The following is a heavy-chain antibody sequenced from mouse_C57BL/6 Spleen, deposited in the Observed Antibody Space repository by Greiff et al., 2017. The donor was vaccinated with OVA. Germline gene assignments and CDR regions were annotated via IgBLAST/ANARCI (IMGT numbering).Heavy chain of an antibody. Sequence: EVQLVESGGGLVKPGGSLKLSCAASGFTFSDYGMHWVRQAPEKGLEWVAYISSGSSTIYYADTVKGRFTISRDNAKNTLFLQMTSLRSEDTAMYYCARQGIYDGYYSWFAYWGQGTLVTVSA. V-gene: IGHV5-17*01. CDR3: ARQGIYDGYYSWFAY. CDR2: ISSGSSTI. D-gene: IGHD2-3*01. CDR1: GFTFSDYG. J-gene: IGHJ3*01.